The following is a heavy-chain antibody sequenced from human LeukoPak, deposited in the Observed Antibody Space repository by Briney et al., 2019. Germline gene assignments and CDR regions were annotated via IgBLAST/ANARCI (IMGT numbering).Heavy chain of an antibody. CDR3: ARFRDYYGMDV. CDR1: GGSISSYY. CDR2: INHSGST. D-gene: IGHD3-10*01. J-gene: IGHJ6*02. V-gene: IGHV4-34*01. Sequence: SETLSLTCTVSGGSISSYYWSWIRQPPGKGLEWIGEINHSGSTNYNPSLKSRVTISVDTSKNQFSLKLSSVTAADTAVYYCARFRDYYGMDVWGQGTTVTVSS.